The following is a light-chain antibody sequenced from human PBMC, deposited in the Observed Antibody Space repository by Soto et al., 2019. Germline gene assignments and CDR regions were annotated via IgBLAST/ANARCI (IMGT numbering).Light chain of an antibody. J-gene: IGKJ1*01. Sequence: DIQMTQSPSALSASVGDRATITCRASRSISSWLAWYQQKPGKAPKLLIYDASTLQSGVPSRYSGSGSGTEFTLTISNLQPDDFATYYCQQYESYSPWTFGQGTKVDI. V-gene: IGKV1-5*01. CDR1: RSISSW. CDR2: DAS. CDR3: QQYESYSPWT.